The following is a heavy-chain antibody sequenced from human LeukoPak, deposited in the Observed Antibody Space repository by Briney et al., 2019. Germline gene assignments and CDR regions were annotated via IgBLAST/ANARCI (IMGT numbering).Heavy chain of an antibody. CDR3: ASDPVLPAAVLGY. D-gene: IGHD2-2*01. V-gene: IGHV4-34*01. CDR2: INHSGST. Sequence: PSETLSLTCAVYRGSFSGYYWSWIRQPPGKGLEWIGEINHSGSTNYNPSLKSRVTISVDTSKNQFSLKLGSVTHTHTVVYYCASDPVLPAAVLGYWGQGTLVTVSS. CDR1: RGSFSGYY. J-gene: IGHJ4*02.